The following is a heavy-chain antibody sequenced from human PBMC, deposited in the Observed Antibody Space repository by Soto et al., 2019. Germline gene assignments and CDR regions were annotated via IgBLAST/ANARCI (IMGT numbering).Heavy chain of an antibody. D-gene: IGHD6-13*01. Sequence: QVQLVESGGGVVQPGGSLRLPCEAFGFTFSNYAMFWVRQSPGEGLEGVALISYDGRDESYVDSVKGRFSISRDNSKDTLYLQMDSLRAQDTAVYYCARRTAAAYYMDVWGKGTTVTVSS. CDR3: ARRTAAAYYMDV. CDR1: GFTFSNYA. CDR2: ISYDGRDE. J-gene: IGHJ6*03. V-gene: IGHV3-30*03.